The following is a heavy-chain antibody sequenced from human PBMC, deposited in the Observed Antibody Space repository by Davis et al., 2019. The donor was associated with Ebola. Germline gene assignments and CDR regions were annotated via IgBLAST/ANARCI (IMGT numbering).Heavy chain of an antibody. CDR3: AREEWEVRRVDFDD. V-gene: IGHV1-69*04. CDR2: IIPILGIA. Sequence: AASVKVSCKASGGTFSSYAISWVRQAPGQGLEWMGRIIPILGIANYAQNFQGRVTLTRDTSTSTAYMELSSLRPEDTAVYYCAREEWEVRRVDFDDWGQGTLVTVSS. D-gene: IGHD1-26*01. CDR1: GGTFSSYA. J-gene: IGHJ4*02.